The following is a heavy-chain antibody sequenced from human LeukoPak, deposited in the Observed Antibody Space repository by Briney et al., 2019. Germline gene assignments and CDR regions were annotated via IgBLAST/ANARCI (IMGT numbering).Heavy chain of an antibody. CDR3: AKDDGGSYYIYYYYMDV. CDR1: GFTFSSCG. Sequence: PGGSLRLSCAASGFTFSSCGFHWVRQAPGKGLEWVAFIRYDGSNKYYADSVKGRFTISRDNSRNTLYLQMNSLRAEDTAVYYCAKDDGGSYYIYYYYMDVWGKGTTVTISS. J-gene: IGHJ6*03. D-gene: IGHD1-26*01. V-gene: IGHV3-30*02. CDR2: IRYDGSNK.